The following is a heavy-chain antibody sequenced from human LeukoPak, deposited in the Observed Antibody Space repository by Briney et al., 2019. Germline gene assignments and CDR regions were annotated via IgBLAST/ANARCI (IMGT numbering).Heavy chain of an antibody. CDR2: ISAYNGNT. D-gene: IGHD1-26*01. Sequence: ASVKVSCKASGYTFTSYGISWVRQAPGQGLEWMGWISAYNGNTNYAQKLQGRVTMTTDTSTSTAYMELRSLRFDDTAVYYCARDRALIVGATFYYMDVWGKGTTVTVSS. V-gene: IGHV1-18*01. J-gene: IGHJ6*03. CDR1: GYTFTSYG. CDR3: ARDRALIVGATFYYMDV.